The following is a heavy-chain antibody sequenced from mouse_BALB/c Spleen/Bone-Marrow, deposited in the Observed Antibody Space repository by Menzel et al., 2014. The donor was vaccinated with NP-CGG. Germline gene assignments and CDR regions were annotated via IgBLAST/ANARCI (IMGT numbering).Heavy chain of an antibody. V-gene: IGHV1-55*01. CDR1: GYNFTSYW. D-gene: IGHD4-1*01. Sequence: VQLQQSGAELVKPGTSVKLSCKASGYNFTSYWINWVKLRPGQGLEWIGDIYPGSGSTNYNEKFKSKATLTVDTSSSTAYMQLSRLASEDPALYYCARGAWANWDYFDYWGQGTTLTVSS. J-gene: IGHJ2*01. CDR3: ARGAWANWDYFDY. CDR2: IYPGSGST.